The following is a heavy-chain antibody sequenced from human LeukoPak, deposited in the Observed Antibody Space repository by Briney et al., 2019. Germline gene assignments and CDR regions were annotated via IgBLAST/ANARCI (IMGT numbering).Heavy chain of an antibody. V-gene: IGHV1-24*01. CDR3: ARHYYDSSGYYYYYYGMDV. Sequence: ASVKVSCKVSGYTLTELSMHWVRQAPGKGLEWMGGFDPEDGETIYAQKFQGRVTMTRDTSTSTVYMELSSLRSEDTAVYYCARHYYDSSGYYYYYYGMDVWGQGTTVTVSS. CDR1: GYTLTELS. D-gene: IGHD3-22*01. J-gene: IGHJ6*02. CDR2: FDPEDGET.